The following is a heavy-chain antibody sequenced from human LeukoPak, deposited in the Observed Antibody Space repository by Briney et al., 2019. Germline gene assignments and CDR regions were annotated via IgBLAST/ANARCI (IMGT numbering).Heavy chain of an antibody. D-gene: IGHD4-17*01. CDR1: GGSISSSGYY. CDR3: ARLADYGATFDY. CDR2: IYYSGST. J-gene: IGHJ4*02. Sequence: PSETLSLTCTVSGGSISSSGYYWGWIRQPPGKGLEWIGSIYYSGSTYYNPSLKSRVTISVDTSKNQFSLKLSSVTAADTAVYYCARLADYGATFDYWGQGTLVTVSS. V-gene: IGHV4-39*01.